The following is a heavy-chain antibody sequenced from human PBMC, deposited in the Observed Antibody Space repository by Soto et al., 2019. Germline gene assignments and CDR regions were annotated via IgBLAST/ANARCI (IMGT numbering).Heavy chain of an antibody. CDR2: IFYSGFT. D-gene: IGHD3-9*01. CDR3: ARHPGYYDILTGYTTYYFDY. CDR1: GHSISSSNYY. Sequence: SETLSLTCTVSGHSISSSNYYWGWIRQPPGKGLEWIGSIFYSGFTYDNPSLKSRVTISVDKSKNQFSLKLSSVTAADTAVYYCARHPGYYDILTGYTTYYFDYWGQGILVTVSS. V-gene: IGHV4-39*01. J-gene: IGHJ4*02.